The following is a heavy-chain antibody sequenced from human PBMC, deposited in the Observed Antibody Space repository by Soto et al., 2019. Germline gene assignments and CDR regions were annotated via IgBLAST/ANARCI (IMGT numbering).Heavy chain of an antibody. V-gene: IGHV2-5*02. CDR1: AFSLSTGGVG. J-gene: IGHJ6*02. CDR3: IQNRCAGYCLQSEAADYYYYMDV. CDR2: IYWDDDK. Sequence: QITLKESGPTLVKPTQTLTLTCTFSAFSLSTGGVGVGWIRQPPGKALEWLALIYWDDDKRYSPSLRSRLTITMVTSKHQVVITMTNMDLVDTVTYFCIQNRCAGYCLQSEAADYYYYMDVWGQGTTVTVSS. D-gene: IGHD4-4*01.